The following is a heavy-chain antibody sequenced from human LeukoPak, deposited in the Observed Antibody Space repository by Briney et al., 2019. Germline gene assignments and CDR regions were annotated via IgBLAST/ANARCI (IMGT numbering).Heavy chain of an antibody. CDR2: TYYRSKWYN. J-gene: IGHJ5*02. CDR3: ARDVRPLDIVVVPGRGNWFDP. CDR1: GDSVSSNSAA. V-gene: IGHV6-1*01. D-gene: IGHD2-2*03. Sequence: SQTLSLTCAISGDSVSSNSAAWNWIRQSPSRGLEWLGRTYYRSKWYNDYAVSVKSRITINPDTSKNQFSLQLNSVTPEDTAVYYCARDVRPLDIVVVPGRGNWFDPWGQGTLVTVSS.